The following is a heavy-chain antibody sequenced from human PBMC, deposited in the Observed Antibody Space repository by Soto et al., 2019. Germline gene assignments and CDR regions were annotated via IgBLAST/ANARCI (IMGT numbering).Heavy chain of an antibody. Sequence: PGGSLRLSCAASGFTFSSYGMHWVRQAPGKGLEWVAVIWYDGSNKYYADSVKGRFAISRDNSKNTLYLQMNSLRAEDTAVYYCARFVGGNYEGYIDYWGQGTLVTVSS. CDR1: GFTFSSYG. V-gene: IGHV3-33*01. J-gene: IGHJ4*02. CDR3: ARFVGGNYEGYIDY. D-gene: IGHD1-26*01. CDR2: IWYDGSNK.